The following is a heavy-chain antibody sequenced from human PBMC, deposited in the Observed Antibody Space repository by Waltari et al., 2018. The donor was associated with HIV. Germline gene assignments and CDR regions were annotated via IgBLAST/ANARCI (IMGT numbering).Heavy chain of an antibody. CDR3: TRDGLYYDFWSGYPGY. CDR2: IRSKAYGGTT. CDR1: GFTFGDSF. D-gene: IGHD3-3*01. V-gene: IGHV3-49*05. Sequence: EVQLVASGGGLVKPGGSLRLSCTASGFTFGDSFMSWFRQAPGKGLEWVGFIRSKAYGGTTEYAASVKGRFTISRDDSKSIAYLQMNSLKTEDTAVYYCTRDGLYYDFWSGYPGYWGQGTLVTVSS. J-gene: IGHJ4*02.